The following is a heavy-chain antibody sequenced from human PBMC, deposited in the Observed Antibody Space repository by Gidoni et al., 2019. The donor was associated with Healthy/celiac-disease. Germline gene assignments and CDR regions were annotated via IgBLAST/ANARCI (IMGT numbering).Heavy chain of an antibody. CDR2: INPSGGST. D-gene: IGHD6-13*01. CDR3: AREVRLAPEIAAFDP. CDR1: GYTFPSYY. V-gene: IGHV1-46*01. J-gene: IGHJ5*02. Sequence: QVQLVQSGAEVKKPGASVKVSCKASGYTFPSYYMHWVRQAPGQGLEWMGIINPSGGSTSYEKKFQGRVTMTRDTSTSTVYMELNSLRSEDTAVYYCAREVRLAPEIAAFDPWGQGTLVTVSS.